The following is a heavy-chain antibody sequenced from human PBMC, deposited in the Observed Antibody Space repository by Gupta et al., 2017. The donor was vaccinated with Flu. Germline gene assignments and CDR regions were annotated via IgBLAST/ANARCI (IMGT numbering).Heavy chain of an antibody. CDR2: IQTSGGT. V-gene: IGHV4-4*07. Sequence: WLGRIQTSGGTHYNPSLESRVTMSVDTSKNQFSLNLASVTAADTAVYYCARGLTGASFFDYWGQGTLVTVSS. CDR3: ARGLTGASFFDY. D-gene: IGHD1-26*01. J-gene: IGHJ4*02.